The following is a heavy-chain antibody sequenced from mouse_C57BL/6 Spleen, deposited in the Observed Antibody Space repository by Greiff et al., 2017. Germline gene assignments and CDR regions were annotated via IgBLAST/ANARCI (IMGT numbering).Heavy chain of an antibody. CDR2: INPNNGGT. J-gene: IGHJ2*01. V-gene: IGHV1-26*01. D-gene: IGHD1-1*01. CDR3: ASHDYGSSHFDY. Sequence: EVQLQQSGPELVKPGASVKISCKASGYTFTDYYMNWVKQSHGKSLEWIGDINPNNGGTSYNQKFKGKATLTVDKSSSTAYMELRSLTSEDSAVYYCASHDYGSSHFDYWGQGTTLTVSS. CDR1: GYTFTDYY.